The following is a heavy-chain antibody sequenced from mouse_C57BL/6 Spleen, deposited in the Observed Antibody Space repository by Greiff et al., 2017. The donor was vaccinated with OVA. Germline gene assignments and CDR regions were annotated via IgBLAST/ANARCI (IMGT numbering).Heavy chain of an antibody. CDR1: GYTFTSYW. J-gene: IGHJ3*01. CDR2: IDPNSGGT. D-gene: IGHD2-2*01. CDR3: ARGIYYGYDDWFAY. Sequence: QVQLQQPGAELVKPGASVKLSCKASGYTFTSYWMHWVKQRPGRGLEWIGRIDPNSGGTKYNEKFKSKATLTVDKPSSTAYMQLSSLTSEDSAVYYCARGIYYGYDDWFAYWGQGTLVTVSA. V-gene: IGHV1-72*01.